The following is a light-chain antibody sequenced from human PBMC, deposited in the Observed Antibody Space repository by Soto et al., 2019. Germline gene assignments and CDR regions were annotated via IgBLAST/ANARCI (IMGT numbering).Light chain of an antibody. J-gene: IGKJ4*01. CDR3: QQFGDSLT. Sequence: EIVLTQSPGTLSLSPGERATLSCRASQSVSSSYLAWYQQKPGQAPRLLIYGASSRATGIPDRFSGSGSGTDFTLTVSRLEPEDFAVYYCQQFGDSLTFGGGNKVDI. V-gene: IGKV3-20*01. CDR2: GAS. CDR1: QSVSSSY.